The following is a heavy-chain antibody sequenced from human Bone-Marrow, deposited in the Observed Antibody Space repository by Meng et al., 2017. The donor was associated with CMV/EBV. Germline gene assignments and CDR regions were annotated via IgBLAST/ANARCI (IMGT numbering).Heavy chain of an antibody. CDR3: VRGIGDFWSNYNDAFDV. V-gene: IGHV1-2*02. CDR1: GFTLSAYY. Sequence: ASVKVSCKASGFTLSAYYMHWVRQAPGQGPEWMGWLNPYSGATKYAQKFQGRVTMTGDTSISTAYLDLSWLGSDDTAVYYCVRGIGDFWSNYNDAFDVWGQETMVTVSS. D-gene: IGHD3-3*01. CDR2: LNPYSGAT. J-gene: IGHJ3*01.